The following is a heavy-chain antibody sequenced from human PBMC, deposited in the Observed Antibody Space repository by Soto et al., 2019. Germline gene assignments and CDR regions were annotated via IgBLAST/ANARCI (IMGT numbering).Heavy chain of an antibody. J-gene: IGHJ4*02. CDR3: AILSPLWPL. CDR1: GFTLSSYG. V-gene: IGHV3-30*03. D-gene: IGHD3-10*01. CDR2: ISYDGSNK. Sequence: GGSLRLSCAASGFTLSSYGMNWVRQAPGKGLEWVAVISYDGSNKYYADSVKGRFTISRDNSKNTLYLQMNSLRAEDTAVYYCAILSPLWPLWGQGTLVTVSS.